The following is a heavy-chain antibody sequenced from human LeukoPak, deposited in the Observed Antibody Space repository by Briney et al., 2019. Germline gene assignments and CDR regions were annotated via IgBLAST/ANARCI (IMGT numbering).Heavy chain of an antibody. V-gene: IGHV4-4*07. CDR2: IYTSGST. CDR1: GGSISSYY. D-gene: IGHD6-19*01. CDR3: ARDRRNIAVADSYYYYMDV. Sequence: SETLSLTCTVSGGSISSYYWSWIRQPAGKGLEWIGRIYTSGSTNYNPSLKSRVTMSVDTSKNQFSLKLSSVTAADTAVYYCARDRRNIAVADSYYYYMDVWGKGTTVTVSS. J-gene: IGHJ6*03.